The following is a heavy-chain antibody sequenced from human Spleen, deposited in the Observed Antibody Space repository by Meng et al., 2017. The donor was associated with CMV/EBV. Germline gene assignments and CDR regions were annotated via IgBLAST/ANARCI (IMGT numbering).Heavy chain of an antibody. J-gene: IGHJ4*02. Sequence: GESLKISCEATGYTFTTYWIAWVRQMPGKGLEWMGIVYPGDSDARYSPSFQGQVTISADKSINTAYLQWSSLKASDTALYYCARVITPYYFDSWGQGTLVTVSS. V-gene: IGHV5-51*01. CDR1: GYTFTTYW. CDR2: VYPGDSDA. CDR3: ARVITPYYFDS. D-gene: IGHD3-16*01.